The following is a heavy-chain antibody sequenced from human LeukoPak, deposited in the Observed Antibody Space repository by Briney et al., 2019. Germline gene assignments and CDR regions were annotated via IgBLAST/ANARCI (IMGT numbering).Heavy chain of an antibody. CDR2: IGANGYM. D-gene: IGHD3-3*01. V-gene: IGHV3-48*02. CDR3: AREGFYGGFDV. Sequence: GGSLRLSCAASGFTFPSYAMSWVRQAPGKGLEWVSYIGANGYMYHADSVRGRFTISRDNGKNSLDLQVNSLRDEDTAVYYCAREGFYGGFDVWGQGIMVTVSS. J-gene: IGHJ3*01. CDR1: GFTFPSYA.